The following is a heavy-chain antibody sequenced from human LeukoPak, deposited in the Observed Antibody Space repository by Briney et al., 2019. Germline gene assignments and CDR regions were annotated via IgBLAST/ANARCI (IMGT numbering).Heavy chain of an antibody. J-gene: IGHJ4*02. CDR3: ASANYDFWSGYSVY. CDR2: INHSGST. CDR1: GGSFSGYY. V-gene: IGHV4-34*01. Sequence: SETLSLTCAVYGGSFSGYYWSWIRQPPGKGLEGSGEINHSGSTNYNPSLKSRVTISVDTSKNQFSLKLSSVTAADTAVYYCASANYDFWSGYSVYWGQGTLVTVSS. D-gene: IGHD3-3*01.